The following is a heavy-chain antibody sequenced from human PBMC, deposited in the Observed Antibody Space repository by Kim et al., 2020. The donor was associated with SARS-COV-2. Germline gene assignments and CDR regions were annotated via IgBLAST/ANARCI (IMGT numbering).Heavy chain of an antibody. Sequence: DYAAPVKGRFTISRDDSKNTLHLQMNSLKTEDTAVYYCTTARYDYSDSNDFWGQGTLVTVSS. D-gene: IGHD4-17*01. CDR3: TTARYDYSDSNDF. V-gene: IGHV3-15*01. J-gene: IGHJ4*02.